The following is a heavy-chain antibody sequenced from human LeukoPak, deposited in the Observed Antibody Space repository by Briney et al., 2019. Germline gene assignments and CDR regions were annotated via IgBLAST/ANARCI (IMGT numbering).Heavy chain of an antibody. CDR2: TYYRSKWYN. J-gene: IGHJ4*02. D-gene: IGHD3-22*01. CDR3: ARVVGLDSSGYYYYFDY. Sequence: SQTLSLTCAISGDSVSSNSAAWNWIRQSPSRGLEWLGRTYYRSKWYNDYAVSVKGRITINPDTSKNQFSLQLNSVTPEDTAVYYCARVVGLDSSGYYYYFDYWGQGTLVTVFS. V-gene: IGHV6-1*01. CDR1: GDSVSSNSAA.